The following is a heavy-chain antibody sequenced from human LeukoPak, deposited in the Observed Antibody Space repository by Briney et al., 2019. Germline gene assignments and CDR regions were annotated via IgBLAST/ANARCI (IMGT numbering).Heavy chain of an antibody. Sequence: GGSLRLSCAASGFTFSSYAMSWVRQAPGKGLEWVADINQDGSQKYYRDSVKGRFTISRDNAKNSLYLEMNSPSAEDTAVYYCARDRGWLQSDYWGQGALVTVSS. CDR3: ARDRGWLQSDY. CDR1: GFTFSSYA. J-gene: IGHJ4*02. D-gene: IGHD5-24*01. V-gene: IGHV3-7*03. CDR2: INQDGSQK.